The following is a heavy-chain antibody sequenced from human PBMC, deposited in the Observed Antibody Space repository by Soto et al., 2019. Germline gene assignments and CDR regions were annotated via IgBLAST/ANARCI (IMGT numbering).Heavy chain of an antibody. CDR2: VSAGGDIK. J-gene: IGHJ4*02. CDR3: AKMFAYSNTWCDY. V-gene: IGHV3-23*01. Sequence: EVQLLESGGGLVQPGGSLRLSCAASGFTFSNYAMTWVRQAPGKGLEWVSGVSAGGDIKYYADSVKGRFTISRDSSKNTLYLQMNSLRAEDTAIYYCAKMFAYSNTWCDYWGQGTLVSVSS. CDR1: GFTFSNYA. D-gene: IGHD6-13*01.